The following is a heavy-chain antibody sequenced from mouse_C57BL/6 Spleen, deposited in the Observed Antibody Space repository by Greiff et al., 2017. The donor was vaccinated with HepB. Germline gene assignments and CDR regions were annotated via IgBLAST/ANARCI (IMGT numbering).Heavy chain of an antibody. D-gene: IGHD1-1*01. CDR3: ARSSHYAMDY. CDR1: GFTFSDYG. CDR2: ISSGSSTI. Sequence: EVQLVESGGGLVKPGGSLKLSCAASGFTFSDYGMHWVRQAPEKGLEWVAYISSGSSTIYYADTVKGRFTISRDNAKNNLFLQMTSLRSEDTAMYYCARSSHYAMDYWGQGTSVTVSS. V-gene: IGHV5-17*01. J-gene: IGHJ4*01.